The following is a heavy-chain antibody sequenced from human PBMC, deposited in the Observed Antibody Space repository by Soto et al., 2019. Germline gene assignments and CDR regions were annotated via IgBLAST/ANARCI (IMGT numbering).Heavy chain of an antibody. D-gene: IGHD2-2*01. V-gene: IGHV3-21*01. J-gene: IGHJ5*02. CDR1: GFTFSSYS. CDR3: ARDKPRSQEPAAIDGWFDP. Sequence: ESLRISCAASGFTFSSYSMNWVRQAPGKGLEWVSSISSSSSYIYYADSVKGRFTISRDNAKNSLYLQMNSLRAEDTAVYYCARDKPRSQEPAAIDGWFDPWGQGTLVTVSS. CDR2: ISSSSSYI.